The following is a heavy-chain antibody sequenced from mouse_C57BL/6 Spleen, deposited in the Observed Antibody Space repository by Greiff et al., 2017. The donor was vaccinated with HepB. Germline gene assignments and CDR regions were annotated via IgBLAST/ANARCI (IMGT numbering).Heavy chain of an antibody. CDR2: IYPGDGDT. D-gene: IGHD2-3*01. CDR1: GYAFSSSW. J-gene: IGHJ4*01. CDR3: ARDDGYYDYYAMDY. Sequence: VKLVESGPELVKPGASVKISCKASGYAFSSSWMNWVKQRPGKGLEWIGRIYPGDGDTNYNGKFKGKATLTADKSSSTAYMQLSSLTSEDSAVYFCARDDGYYDYYAMDYWGQGTSVTVSS. V-gene: IGHV1-82*01.